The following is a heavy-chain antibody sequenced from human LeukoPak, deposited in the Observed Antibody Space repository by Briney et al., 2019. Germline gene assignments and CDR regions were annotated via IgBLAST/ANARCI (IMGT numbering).Heavy chain of an antibody. D-gene: IGHD3-22*01. Sequence: SETLSLTCTVSGDSISSYHWSWIRQPPGKVLEWIGYISYSGGPNYNPPHKSRVTISVDTSKNQFSLKLTSVTAADTAVYYCAREYYGSSGYYNDYWGQGALVTVSS. CDR1: GDSISSYH. J-gene: IGHJ4*02. CDR2: ISYSGGP. V-gene: IGHV4-59*01. CDR3: AREYYGSSGYYNDY.